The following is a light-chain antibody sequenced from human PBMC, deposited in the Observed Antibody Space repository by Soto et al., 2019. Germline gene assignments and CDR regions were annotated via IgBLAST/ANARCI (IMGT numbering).Light chain of an antibody. CDR2: EVT. CDR1: SSDVGGFNF. J-gene: IGLJ2*01. V-gene: IGLV2-14*01. Sequence: QSVLTQPASVSGSPGQSITISCTGTSSDVGGFNFVSWYQQHPGTAPRLMIYEVTNRPSGVSNRFSGSKSGNTASLTISGLQAEDEADYYCSSYTTSTTVIFGGGTQLTVL. CDR3: SSYTTSTTVI.